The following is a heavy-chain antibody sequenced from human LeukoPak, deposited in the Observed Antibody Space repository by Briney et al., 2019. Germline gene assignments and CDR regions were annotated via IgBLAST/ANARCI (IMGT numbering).Heavy chain of an antibody. V-gene: IGHV3-7*01. CDR2: IKQDGNEK. D-gene: IGHD1-26*01. Sequence: GESLRLSCAASGFTFGNYWMSWVRQAPGKGLEWVANIKQDGNEKYYVDSVKGRFTISRDNAKNSLYLQMNSLGGEDTAVYYCARDGWELLRDLGPLNYWGQGTLVTVSS. CDR1: GFTFGNYW. CDR3: ARDGWELLRDLGPLNY. J-gene: IGHJ4*02.